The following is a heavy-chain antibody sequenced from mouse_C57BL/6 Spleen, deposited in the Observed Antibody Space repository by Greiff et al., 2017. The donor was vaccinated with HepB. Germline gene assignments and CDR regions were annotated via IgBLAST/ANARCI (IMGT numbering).Heavy chain of an antibody. J-gene: IGHJ4*01. CDR2: IWGVGST. Sequence: VKLMESGPGLVAPSQSLSITCTVSGFSLTSYGVDWVRQSPGKGLEWLGVIWGVGSTNYNSALKSRLSISKDNSKSQVFLKMNSLQTDDTAMYYCARKLGGAMDYWGQGTSVTVSS. D-gene: IGHD4-1*01. V-gene: IGHV2-6*01. CDR1: GFSLTSYG. CDR3: ARKLGGAMDY.